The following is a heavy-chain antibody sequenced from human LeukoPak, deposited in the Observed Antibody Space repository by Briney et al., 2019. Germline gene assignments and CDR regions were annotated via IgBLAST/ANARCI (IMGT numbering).Heavy chain of an antibody. J-gene: IGHJ5*02. V-gene: IGHV4-4*07. D-gene: IGHD3-10*01. CDR2: IYPSVSA. Sequence: SETLSLTCTVSCGSISSYYWSWIRQPAGKGLEWIGRIYPSVSANYTPSLKSRDTMSVDTSKNQFSLKLSSVTAADTAVYYCARDNPLSLFGGFDPCGQGTLVTVSS. CDR1: CGSISSYY. CDR3: ARDNPLSLFGGFDP.